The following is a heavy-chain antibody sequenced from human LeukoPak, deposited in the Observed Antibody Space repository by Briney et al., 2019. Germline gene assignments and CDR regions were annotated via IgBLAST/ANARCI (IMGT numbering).Heavy chain of an antibody. CDR1: GGSISSYY. Sequence: PSETLSLTCTVSGGSISSYYWSWIRQPAGEGLEWIGRLHTSGSTHYNPSLKSRVTISVDTSKNHFSLKLNSVTAADTAVYYCARDARGGNSYYFDYWGQGTLVTVSS. V-gene: IGHV4-4*07. D-gene: IGHD4-23*01. J-gene: IGHJ4*02. CDR3: ARDARGGNSYYFDY. CDR2: LHTSGST.